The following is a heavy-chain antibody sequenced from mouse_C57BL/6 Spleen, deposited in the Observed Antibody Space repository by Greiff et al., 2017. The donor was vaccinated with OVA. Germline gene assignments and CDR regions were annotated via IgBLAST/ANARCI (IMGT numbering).Heavy chain of an antibody. CDR2: IRNKANGYAT. J-gene: IGHJ2*01. CDR1: GFTFTDYY. CDR3: ARGDYYGSAYFDY. D-gene: IGHD1-1*01. V-gene: IGHV7-3*01. Sequence: EVQLVESGGGLVQPGGSLSLSCAASGFTFTDYYMSWVRQPPGKALEWLGFIRNKANGYATEYSASVKGRFTIYRDNSQSSLYLQMNALRADDSATYYCARGDYYGSAYFDYWGQGTTLTVSA.